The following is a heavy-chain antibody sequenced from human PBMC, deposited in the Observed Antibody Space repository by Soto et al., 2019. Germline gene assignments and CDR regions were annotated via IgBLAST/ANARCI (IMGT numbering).Heavy chain of an antibody. V-gene: IGHV4-39*01. J-gene: IGHJ6*02. CDR3: ARHLYSSSWNYYYYYGMDV. Sequence: QLQLQESGPGLVKPSETLSLTCTVSGGSISSSSYYWGWIRQPPGKGLEWIGSIYYSGSTYYNPSLKSRGIISVDTSKNQFSRKLSSVTAADTAVYYCARHLYSSSWNYYYYYGMDVWGQGTTVTVSS. CDR2: IYYSGST. D-gene: IGHD6-13*01. CDR1: GGSISSSSYY.